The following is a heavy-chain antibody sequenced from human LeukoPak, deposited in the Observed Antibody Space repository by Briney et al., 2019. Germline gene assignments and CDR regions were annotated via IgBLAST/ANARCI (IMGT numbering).Heavy chain of an antibody. CDR3: AKVGAGVSDSSGYYYGSFDY. CDR2: ISGGGGST. D-gene: IGHD3-22*01. V-gene: IGHV3-23*01. Sequence: GGSLRLSCAASGFTFSNYAMSWVRQAPGKGLEWVSGISGGGGSTYYADSVKGRFTISRDNSKNTLYLQMNNLRAEDTAIYYCAKVGAGVSDSSGYYYGSFDYWGQGTLVTVSS. CDR1: GFTFSNYA. J-gene: IGHJ4*02.